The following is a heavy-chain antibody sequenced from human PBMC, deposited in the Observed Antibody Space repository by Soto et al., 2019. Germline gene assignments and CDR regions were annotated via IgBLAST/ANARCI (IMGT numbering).Heavy chain of an antibody. Sequence: GASVKVSCKASGCTLTNYGINWVRQAPGQGLEWMGWISTYNGNKNYAEKFHGRVTMTTDTSTSTAYMELRSLRSDDTAVYYCARRYGDPSSAAGFDYWGQGTLVTVSS. CDR1: GCTLTNYG. D-gene: IGHD4-17*01. V-gene: IGHV1-18*01. J-gene: IGHJ4*02. CDR3: ARRYGDPSSAAGFDY. CDR2: ISTYNGNK.